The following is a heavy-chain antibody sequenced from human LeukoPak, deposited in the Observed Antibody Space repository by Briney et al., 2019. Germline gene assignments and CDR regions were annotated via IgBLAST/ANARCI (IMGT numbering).Heavy chain of an antibody. CDR2: INHSGST. V-gene: IGHV4-34*01. J-gene: IGHJ6*02. CDR1: GGSFSGYY. CDR3: ARGLTVTSYYYGMDV. D-gene: IGHD4-11*01. Sequence: PSETLSLTCAVYGGSFSGYYWSWIRQPPGKGLEWIGEINHSGSTNYNPSLKSRVTISVDTSKNQFSLKLSSVTAADTAVYYCARGLTVTSYYYGMDVWGQGTTVTVSS.